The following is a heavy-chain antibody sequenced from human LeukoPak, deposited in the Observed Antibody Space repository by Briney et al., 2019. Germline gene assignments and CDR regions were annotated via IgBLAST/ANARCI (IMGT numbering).Heavy chain of an antibody. V-gene: IGHV1-69*05. CDR1: GGTFSSYA. Sequence: GASVKVSCKASGGTFSSYAISRVRQAPGQGLEWMGGIIPIFGTANYAQKFQGRVTITTDESTSTAYMELSSLRSEDTAVYYCAREDILTGYYNVSSWGQGTLVTVSS. CDR2: IIPIFGTA. J-gene: IGHJ4*02. CDR3: AREDILTGYYNVSS. D-gene: IGHD3-9*01.